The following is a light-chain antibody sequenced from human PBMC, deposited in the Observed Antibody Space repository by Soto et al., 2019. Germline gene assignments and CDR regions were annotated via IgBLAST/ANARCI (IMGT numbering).Light chain of an antibody. V-gene: IGKV3-20*01. CDR3: QQYGSSPYT. J-gene: IGKJ2*01. Sequence: IVLTHSPGTLSLSPGERATLSCRASQSVSSSDLAWYQQKPGQAPRLLIYGASSRATGIPDRFSGSGSGTDFTLTISRLEPEDFAVYYCQQYGSSPYTFGQGTKVDIK. CDR2: GAS. CDR1: QSVSSSD.